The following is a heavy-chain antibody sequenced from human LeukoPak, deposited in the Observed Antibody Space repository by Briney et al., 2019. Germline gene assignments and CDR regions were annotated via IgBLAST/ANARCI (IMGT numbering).Heavy chain of an antibody. D-gene: IGHD3-16*01. Sequence: GGSLRLSCSAFEFSFSLSTMSWVRQAAGKGLERVAKMKEDGSDENYVDSVKGRFTISRDNSKNSLYLQMNSLRPEDTAVYFCVVGGAGGGYFPNWGQGSLVIVSA. CDR1: EFSFSLST. J-gene: IGHJ1*01. CDR2: MKEDGSDE. CDR3: VVGGAGGGYFPN. V-gene: IGHV3-7*01.